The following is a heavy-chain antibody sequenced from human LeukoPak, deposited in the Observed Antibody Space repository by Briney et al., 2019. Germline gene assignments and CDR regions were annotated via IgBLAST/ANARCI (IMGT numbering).Heavy chain of an antibody. Sequence: GGSLRLSCAASGFTFDDYAMHWVCQAPGKGLEWVSLISGDGGSTYYADSVKGRFTISRDNSKNSLYLQMNSLRTEDTALYYCAKDMWRFGELDYDYWGQGTLVTVSS. CDR3: AKDMWRFGELDYDY. J-gene: IGHJ4*02. CDR2: ISGDGGST. D-gene: IGHD3-10*01. CDR1: GFTFDDYA. V-gene: IGHV3-43*02.